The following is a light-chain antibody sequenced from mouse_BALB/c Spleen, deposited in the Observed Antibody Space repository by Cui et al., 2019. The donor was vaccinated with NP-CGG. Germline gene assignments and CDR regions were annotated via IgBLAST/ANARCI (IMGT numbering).Light chain of an antibody. CDR2: GTK. J-gene: IGLJ1*01. Sequence: QAVVTQESALTTSPGETVTLTCRSSNGAVTTYNYANWVQEKPNHLFTGLIGGTKNRAPGVPARFSGSLIGDKAALTITGAQTEDEAIYFCALWYSNHWVFGGGTKLAVL. CDR1: NGAVTTYNY. V-gene: IGLV1*01. CDR3: ALWYSNHWV.